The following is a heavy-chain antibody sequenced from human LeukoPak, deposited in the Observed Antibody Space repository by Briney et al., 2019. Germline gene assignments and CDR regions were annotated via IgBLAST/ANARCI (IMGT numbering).Heavy chain of an antibody. CDR3: ARDGYIVVVVAAYSPGAFDI. V-gene: IGHV4-38-2*02. D-gene: IGHD2-15*01. J-gene: IGHJ3*02. Sequence: PSETLCLSCAVSGYSISSGYYWGWIRQPPGRGREWIGSIYHSGSTYYTPSLKSRVTISVDTSKNKFSLKLSSLTAADTAVYYCARDGYIVVVVAAYSPGAFDIWGQGTMVTVSS. CDR2: IYHSGST. CDR1: GYSISSGYY.